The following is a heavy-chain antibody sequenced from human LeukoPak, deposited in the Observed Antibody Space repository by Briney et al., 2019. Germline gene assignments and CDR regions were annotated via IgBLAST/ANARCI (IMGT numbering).Heavy chain of an antibody. CDR1: GGTFSSYA. D-gene: IGHD5-12*01. CDR2: IIPIFGTA. Sequence: GASVKVSCKASGGTFSSYAISWVRQAPGQGLEWMGGIIPIFGTANYAQKFQGRVTITADESTSTAYMELSSLRSEDTAVYYCARATKGYSGYDSWWRYYFDYWGQGTLVTVSS. V-gene: IGHV1-69*01. J-gene: IGHJ4*02. CDR3: ARATKGYSGYDSWWRYYFDY.